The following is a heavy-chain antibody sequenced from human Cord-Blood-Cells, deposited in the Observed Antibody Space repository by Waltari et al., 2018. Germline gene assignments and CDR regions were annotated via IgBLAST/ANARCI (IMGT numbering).Heavy chain of an antibody. CDR1: GFTFSSYW. Sequence: EVQLVESGGGLVQPGGSLRLSCAASGFTFSSYWMHWVRQAPGKGLVWVSRINRDGSSTSYADSVKGRFTISRDNAKNTLYLQMNSLRAEDTAVYYCAREGVVIGPFDYWGQGTLVTVSS. V-gene: IGHV3-74*01. J-gene: IGHJ4*02. CDR2: INRDGSST. CDR3: AREGVVIGPFDY. D-gene: IGHD3-22*01.